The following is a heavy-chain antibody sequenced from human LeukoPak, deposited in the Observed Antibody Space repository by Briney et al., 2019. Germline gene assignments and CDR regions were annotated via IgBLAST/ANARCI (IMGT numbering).Heavy chain of an antibody. Sequence: PSETLSLTCTVSGGSISSYYWSWIRQPPGKGLEWIGYIYYSGSTNYNPSLKSRVTISVDTSKNQFSLKLSSVTAADTAVYYCARLIGGARNFDYWGQGTLVTDSS. J-gene: IGHJ4*02. V-gene: IGHV4-59*08. CDR3: ARLIGGARNFDY. CDR2: IYYSGST. CDR1: GGSISSYY. D-gene: IGHD1-26*01.